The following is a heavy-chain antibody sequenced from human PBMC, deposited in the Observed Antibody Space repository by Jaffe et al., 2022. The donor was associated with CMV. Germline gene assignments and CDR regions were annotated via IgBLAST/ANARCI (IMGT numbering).Heavy chain of an antibody. D-gene: IGHD6-13*01. V-gene: IGHV1-69*01. CDR2: IIPIFGTA. J-gene: IGHJ6*02. CDR1: GGTFSSYA. CDR3: ARRTRIAAAGTNYYYGMDV. Sequence: QVQLVQSGAEVKKPGSSVKVSCKASGGTFSSYAISWVRQAPGQGLEWMGGIIPIFGTANYAQKFQGRVTITADESTSTAYMELSSLRSEDTAVYYCARRTRIAAAGTNYYYGMDVWGQGTTVTVSS.